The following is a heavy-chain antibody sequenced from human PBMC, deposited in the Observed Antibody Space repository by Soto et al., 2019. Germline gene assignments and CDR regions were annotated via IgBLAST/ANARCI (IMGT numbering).Heavy chain of an antibody. V-gene: IGHV3-7*01. CDR1: GFTFSSYW. J-gene: IGHJ4*02. CDR2: IKQDGSEK. D-gene: IGHD3-9*01. Sequence: SLRLSCAASGFTFSSYWMSWVRQAPGKGLEWVANIKQDGSEKYYVDSVKGRFTISRDNAKNSLYLQMNSLRAEDTAVYYCARDSVLRYFDWLFVFDYWGQGTLVTVSS. CDR3: ARDSVLRYFDWLFVFDY.